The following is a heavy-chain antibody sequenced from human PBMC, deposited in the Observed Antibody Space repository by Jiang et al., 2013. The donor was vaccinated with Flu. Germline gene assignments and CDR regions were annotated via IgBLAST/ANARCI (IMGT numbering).Heavy chain of an antibody. V-gene: IGHV3-23*01. D-gene: IGHD1-26*01. Sequence: RFTISRDNSKNTPYLQMNSLRAEDTAVYYCAKRRGYSGSYGADYWGQGTLVTVSS. CDR3: AKRRGYSGSYGADY. J-gene: IGHJ4*02.